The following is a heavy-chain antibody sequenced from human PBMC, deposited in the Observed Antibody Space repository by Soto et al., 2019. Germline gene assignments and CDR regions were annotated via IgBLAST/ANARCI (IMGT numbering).Heavy chain of an antibody. Sequence: ASVKVSCKASGYTFTIYAINWVRQAPGQGLEWMGWISVYNGNTKYAQKFQDRVVMTTDTSTSTVYMELRSLRSDDTAVYYCARDMVGAVDAFDIWGQGTMVTVSS. V-gene: IGHV1-18*01. J-gene: IGHJ3*02. CDR1: GYTFTIYA. D-gene: IGHD1-26*01. CDR2: ISVYNGNT. CDR3: ARDMVGAVDAFDI.